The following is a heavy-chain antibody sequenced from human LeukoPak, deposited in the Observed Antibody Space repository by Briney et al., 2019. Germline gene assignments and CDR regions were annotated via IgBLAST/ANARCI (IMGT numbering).Heavy chain of an antibody. CDR1: GFTFSSYS. D-gene: IGHD3-10*01. J-gene: IGHJ4*02. V-gene: IGHV3-48*04. CDR2: ISSSSSTI. Sequence: HPGGSLRLSCAASGFTFSSYSMNWVRQAPGKGLEWVSYISSSSSTIYYADSVKGRFTISRDNAKNSLYPQMNSLRAEDTAVYYCATPNYGSEYWGQGTLVTVSS. CDR3: ATPNYGSEY.